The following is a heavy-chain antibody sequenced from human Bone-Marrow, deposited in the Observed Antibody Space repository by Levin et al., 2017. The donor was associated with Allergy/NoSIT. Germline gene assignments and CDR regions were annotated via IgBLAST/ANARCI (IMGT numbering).Heavy chain of an antibody. CDR2: INPNGGST. J-gene: IGHJ4*02. CDR3: ARGDFSSYADSVEFTY. V-gene: IGHV1-46*01. D-gene: IGHD6-13*01. CDR1: GYDFSNYY. Sequence: GESLKISCKASGYDFSNYYIHWVRQAPGQGLEWMGIINPNGGSTSYAQKFQGRVTMTGDTSTARVYMVLSSLRSDDTAMYYCARGDFSSYADSVEFTYWGQGSLVTVSS.